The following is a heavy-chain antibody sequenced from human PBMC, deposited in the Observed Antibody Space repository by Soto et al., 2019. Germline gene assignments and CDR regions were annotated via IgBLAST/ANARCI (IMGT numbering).Heavy chain of an antibody. CDR3: ARYKSNYYYGMDV. CDR2: IYYSGIT. J-gene: IGHJ6*02. D-gene: IGHD1-20*01. CDR1: GGSISNSY. Sequence: SETLSLTCTVSGGSISNSYWSWIRQSPGKGLEWIGYIYYSGITNYNPSLKSRVTISVDTSKNQFSLKLSSVTAADTAVYYCARYKSNYYYGMDVWGQGTTVTVSS. V-gene: IGHV4-59*01.